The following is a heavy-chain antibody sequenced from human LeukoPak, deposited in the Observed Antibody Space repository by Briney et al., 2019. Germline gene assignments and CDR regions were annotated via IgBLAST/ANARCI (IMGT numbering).Heavy chain of an antibody. CDR1: GFTLSSYS. D-gene: IGHD4-17*01. Sequence: PGGSLRLSCAVSGFTLSSYSMNWVRQAPGKGLEWVSYISTGSRYIYYADSVKGRFTMSRDSAKNSLFLQMNSLRPEDTAVYYCARATAYGDYMFGFDYWGQGSLVTVSS. CDR2: ISTGSRYI. V-gene: IGHV3-21*01. CDR3: ARATAYGDYMFGFDY. J-gene: IGHJ4*02.